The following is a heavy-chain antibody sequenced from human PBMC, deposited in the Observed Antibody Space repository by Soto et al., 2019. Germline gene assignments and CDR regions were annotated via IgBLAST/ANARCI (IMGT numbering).Heavy chain of an antibody. J-gene: IGHJ6*03. Sequence: EVQLVESGGGLVKPGGSLRLSCAASGFTFSSYSLNWVRQAPGKGLEWVSSIISSSSYIYYADSVKGRFTISRDNAKNSLYLQMNSLRAEDRAVYYCARVGGYYYYYMDVWGKGTTVTVSS. CDR1: GFTFSSYS. CDR3: ARVGGYYYYYMDV. V-gene: IGHV3-21*01. CDR2: IISSSSYI. D-gene: IGHD2-15*01.